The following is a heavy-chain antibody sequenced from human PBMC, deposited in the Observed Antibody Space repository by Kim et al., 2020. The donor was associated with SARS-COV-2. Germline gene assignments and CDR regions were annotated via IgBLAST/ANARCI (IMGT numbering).Heavy chain of an antibody. D-gene: IGHD3-22*01. CDR1: GFTFRTFP. CDR2: ISGNGDIT. CDR3: VKDRGGNYEWGFFDL. V-gene: IGHV3-23*01. Sequence: GGSLRLSCAASGFTFRTFPMSFVRQAPGKGLEWVSAISGNGDITYYGDAVKGRFTISRDNSKNTLFLQMNSLRTEDTAMYYCVKDRGGNYEWGFFDLWGRGSLVTVSS. J-gene: IGHJ2*01.